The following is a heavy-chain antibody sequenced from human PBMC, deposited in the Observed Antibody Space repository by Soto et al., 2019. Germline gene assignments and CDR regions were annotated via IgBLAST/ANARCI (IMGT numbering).Heavy chain of an antibody. CDR3: ARAHYGDYDY. V-gene: IGHV4-34*01. Sequence: QVQLQQWGAGLLKPSETLSLTRAVYGGSFSGYYWSWIRQPPGKGLEWIGEINHSGSTNYNPSLKSRVTISVDTSKNQFSLKLSSVTAADTAVYYCARAHYGDYDYWGQGTLVTVSS. CDR1: GGSFSGYY. D-gene: IGHD4-17*01. CDR2: INHSGST. J-gene: IGHJ4*02.